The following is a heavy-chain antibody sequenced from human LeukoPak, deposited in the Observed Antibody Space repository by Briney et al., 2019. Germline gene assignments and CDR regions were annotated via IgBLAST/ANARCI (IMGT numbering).Heavy chain of an antibody. V-gene: IGHV4-39*07. J-gene: IGHJ4*02. CDR3: ARDAPVIWGFDY. CDR2: IYYSGST. D-gene: IGHD2-21*01. CDR1: GGSISSSSYY. Sequence: SETLSLTCTVSGGSISSSSYYWGWIRQPPGKGLEWIGSIYYSGSTYYNPSLKSRVTISVDTSKNQFSLKLSSVTAADTAVYYCARDAPVIWGFDYWGQGTLVTVSS.